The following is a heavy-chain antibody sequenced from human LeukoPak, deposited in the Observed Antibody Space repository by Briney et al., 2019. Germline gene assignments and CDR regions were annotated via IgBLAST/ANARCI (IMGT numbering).Heavy chain of an antibody. CDR3: ARENDRYGRIDY. Sequence: SETLSLTCTVSGGSISSYYWSCIRQPAGKGLEWIGRIYTSGSTNYNPSLKSRVTMSVDTSKNQFSLKLRSVTAADTAVYYCARENDRYGRIDYWGQGTQVTVSS. CDR1: GGSISSYY. D-gene: IGHD5-18*01. V-gene: IGHV4-4*07. CDR2: IYTSGST. J-gene: IGHJ4*02.